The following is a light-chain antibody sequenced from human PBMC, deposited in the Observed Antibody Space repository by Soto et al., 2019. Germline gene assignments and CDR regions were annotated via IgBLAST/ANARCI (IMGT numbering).Light chain of an antibody. J-gene: IGKJ1*01. CDR2: AAS. CDR3: QKYNSAPWT. V-gene: IGKV1-27*01. CDR1: QGISIY. Sequence: DIQMTQSPSSLSASVGDRVTITCRASQGISIYLAWYQQKPGKVPKLLIYAASTLQSGVPSRFSGSESGTDFTLTISSLQPEDVATYYCQKYNSAPWTFGQGTKVEIK.